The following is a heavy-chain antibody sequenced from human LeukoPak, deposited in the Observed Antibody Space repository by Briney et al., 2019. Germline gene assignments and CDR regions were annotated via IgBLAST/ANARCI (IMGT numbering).Heavy chain of an antibody. J-gene: IGHJ4*02. V-gene: IGHV4-61*02. Sequence: PSETLSLTCTVSGYSISSGSYYWSWIRQPAGKGLEWIGRIYTSGSNNYNPSLKSRVTISVDTSKNQFSLKLSSVTAADTAVYYCARAPLKSYDYVWGSYRSGFGGYFDYWGQGTLVTVSS. CDR1: GYSISSGSYY. D-gene: IGHD3-16*02. CDR3: ARAPLKSYDYVWGSYRSGFGGYFDY. CDR2: IYTSGSN.